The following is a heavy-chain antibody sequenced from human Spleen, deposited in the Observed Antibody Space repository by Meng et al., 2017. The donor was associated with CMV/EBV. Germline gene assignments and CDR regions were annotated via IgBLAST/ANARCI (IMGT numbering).Heavy chain of an antibody. V-gene: IGHV3-30*19. CDR1: GFTFNFYD. J-gene: IGHJ3*02. CDR3: AREGYTLGRYGAFDI. CDR2: ISYDGSNR. D-gene: IGHD2-2*02. Sequence: GESLKISCEASGFTFNFYDMHWVRQAPGKGLEWLAGISYDGSNRYYADSVRGRFTISRDNSKNTLFFQMNSLRAEDSAVYFCAREGYTLGRYGAFDIWVQGTVVTVSS.